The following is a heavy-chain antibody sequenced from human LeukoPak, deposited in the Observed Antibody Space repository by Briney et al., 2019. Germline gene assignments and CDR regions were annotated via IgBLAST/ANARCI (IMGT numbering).Heavy chain of an antibody. CDR1: GGSISDYY. J-gene: IGHJ4*02. V-gene: IGHV4-59*01. D-gene: IGHD3-16*01. CDR3: TRGAGWLIDY. CDR2: FYNSGSS. Sequence: SETLSLTCTVSGGSISDYYRGWIRRPPGKGLEWIGYFYNSGSSTYNPSLKSRVTISVDTSKEQFSLKVNSVTAADTAVYYCTRGAGWLIDYWGQGILVTVSS.